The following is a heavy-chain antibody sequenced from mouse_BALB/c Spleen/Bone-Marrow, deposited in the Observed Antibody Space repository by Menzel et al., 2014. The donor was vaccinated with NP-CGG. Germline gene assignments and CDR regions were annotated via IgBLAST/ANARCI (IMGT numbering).Heavy chain of an antibody. CDR1: GFSLXSYG. D-gene: IGHD1-1*02. Sequence: QVQLQQSGPGLVSLSQSLSIPCTISGFSLXSYGVHWVRQPPGKGLEWLVVIWSDGSTTYNSALKSRLSISKDNSKSXVFLKMNSLQTDDTAMYYCARQKYGYAMDYWGQGTSVTVSS. CDR3: ARQKYGYAMDY. J-gene: IGHJ4*01. CDR2: IWSDGST. V-gene: IGHV2-6-1*01.